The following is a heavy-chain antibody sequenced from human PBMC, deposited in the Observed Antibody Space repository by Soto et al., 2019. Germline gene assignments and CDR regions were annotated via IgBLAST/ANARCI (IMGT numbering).Heavy chain of an antibody. CDR1: GFTFSSYA. V-gene: IGHV3-23*01. D-gene: IGHD1-26*01. J-gene: IGHJ4*02. Sequence: GGSLRLSCAASGFTFSSYAMAWVRQAPGKGLEWVSGFSGGGSTYYADSVKGRFTISRDNSKNTVYLQMNSLRAEDTAVYCCAKALYSGSYHAFDYWGQGTLVTVSS. CDR2: FSGGGST. CDR3: AKALYSGSYHAFDY.